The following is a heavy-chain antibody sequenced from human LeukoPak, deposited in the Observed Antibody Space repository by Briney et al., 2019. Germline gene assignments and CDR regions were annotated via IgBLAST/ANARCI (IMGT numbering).Heavy chain of an antibody. D-gene: IGHD7-27*01. CDR1: GGSISSGSYY. Sequence: SETLSLTCTASGGSISSGSYYWSWIRQPAGKGLEWIGRIYTSGSTNYNPSLKSRVTISVDTSKNQFSLKLSSVTAADTAVYYCARGLWDFDYWGQGTLVTVSS. CDR2: IYTSGST. CDR3: ARGLWDFDY. J-gene: IGHJ4*02. V-gene: IGHV4-61*02.